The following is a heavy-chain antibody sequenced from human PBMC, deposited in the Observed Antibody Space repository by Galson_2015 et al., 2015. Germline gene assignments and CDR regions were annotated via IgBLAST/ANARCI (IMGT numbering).Heavy chain of an antibody. D-gene: IGHD5-18*01. J-gene: IGHJ4*02. CDR3: AKDLGYIYGRGDY. Sequence: SLRLSCAASGFTFSSYAMSWVRQAPGKGLEWVSAISGSGGSTYYADSVKGRFTISRDNSKNTLYLQMNSLRAEDTAVYYCAKDLGYIYGRGDYWGQGTPVTVSS. V-gene: IGHV3-23*01. CDR1: GFTFSSYA. CDR2: ISGSGGST.